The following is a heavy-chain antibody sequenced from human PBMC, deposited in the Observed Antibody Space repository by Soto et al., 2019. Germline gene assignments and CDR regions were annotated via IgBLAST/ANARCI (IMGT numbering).Heavy chain of an antibody. J-gene: IGHJ3*02. Sequence: QVQLQESGPGLVKPSGTLSLTCTVSGDSISNYYWSWIRQPPGKGLEWIGYIYYSGNTNYNPSLKSRVTMSVDTSKNQFSLRLSSVTAADTAVYFCASGYNYEEYDDFDIWGQGTMVTVSS. CDR2: IYYSGNT. CDR3: ASGYNYEEYDDFDI. CDR1: GDSISNYY. D-gene: IGHD5-12*01. V-gene: IGHV4-59*01.